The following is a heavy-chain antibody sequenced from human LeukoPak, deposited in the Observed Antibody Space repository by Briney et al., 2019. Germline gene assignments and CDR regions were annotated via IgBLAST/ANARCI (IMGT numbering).Heavy chain of an antibody. Sequence: PSETLSLTCTVSGGSISNYFWSWIRQPAGKGLEWIGRIYAGGGTNYNPSLKSRVTMSVDRSKNQFSLKLSSVTAADTAVYYCARGDSGYDWYYFDYWGQGTLVTVSS. J-gene: IGHJ4*02. V-gene: IGHV4-4*07. CDR1: GGSISNYF. D-gene: IGHD5-12*01. CDR2: IYAGGGT. CDR3: ARGDSGYDWYYFDY.